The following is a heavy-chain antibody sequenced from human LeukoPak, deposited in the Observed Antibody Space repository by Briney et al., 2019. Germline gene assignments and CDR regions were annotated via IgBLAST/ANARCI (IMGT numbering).Heavy chain of an antibody. Sequence: GSLRLSCAASGSTFSDYYMSWIRQAPGKGLEWVSVIYSGGSTDYADSVKGRFTISRDNSKNTLYLQMNSLRAEDTAVYHCARGPAGYNWGQGTLVTVSS. CDR3: ARGPAGYN. CDR2: IYSGGST. CDR1: GSTFSDYY. V-gene: IGHV3-53*01. D-gene: IGHD1-1*01. J-gene: IGHJ4*02.